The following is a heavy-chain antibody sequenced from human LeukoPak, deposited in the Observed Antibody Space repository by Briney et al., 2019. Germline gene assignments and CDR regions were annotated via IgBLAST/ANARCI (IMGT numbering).Heavy chain of an antibody. D-gene: IGHD2-21*02. V-gene: IGHV3-21*01. CDR1: GFTFSSYS. Sequence: GGSLRLSCAASGFTFSSYSMNWVRQAPGKGLEWVLSISRGSASIYYADSLKGRVTISRDNAKNSLSLQINSLRVDDTAVYYCVRAPPYCCCDCSDWYFDLWGRGTLVTVSS. CDR2: ISRGSASI. J-gene: IGHJ2*01. CDR3: VRAPPYCCCDCSDWYFDL.